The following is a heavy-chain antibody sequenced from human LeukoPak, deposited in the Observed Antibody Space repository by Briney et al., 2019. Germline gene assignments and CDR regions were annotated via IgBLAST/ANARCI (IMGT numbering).Heavy chain of an antibody. CDR2: IKADGGEK. V-gene: IGHV3-7*01. CDR1: GFTFSSYA. J-gene: IGHJ4*02. Sequence: TGGSLRLSCAASGFTFSSYAMHWVRQAPGKGLEWVAKIKADGGEKDHVASVKGRFTISRDNAKNSLYLQMNSLRVEDTAVYYCARGGAARPDFWGQGTLVTVSS. D-gene: IGHD6-6*01. CDR3: ARGGAARPDF.